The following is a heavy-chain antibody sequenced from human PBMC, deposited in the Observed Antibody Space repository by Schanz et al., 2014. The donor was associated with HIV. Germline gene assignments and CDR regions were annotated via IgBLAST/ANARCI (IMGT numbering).Heavy chain of an antibody. CDR1: GFTLSSYS. J-gene: IGHJ6*02. Sequence: EVQLVESGGGLEQPGGSLRLSCEASGFTLSSYSMNWVRQAPGKGLEWISYISGSSSTIYYAGSVKGRFTISRDNAKNSLFLQMNSLKDDDTAVYYCATTGGYYYGMDVWGQGTTVTVSS. CDR3: ATTGGYYYGMDV. D-gene: IGHD7-27*01. V-gene: IGHV3-48*02. CDR2: ISGSSSTI.